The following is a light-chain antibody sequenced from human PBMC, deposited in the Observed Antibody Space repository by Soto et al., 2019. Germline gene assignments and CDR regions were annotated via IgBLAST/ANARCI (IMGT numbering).Light chain of an antibody. Sequence: IHMTQSPSALFASVGGRVTISCRASETTSHYLNGDQQKPGESPKLLIYRASTLKIGVTSRFSRSGAWTKLPLNISNRQRDDFATYDYQHYIRYSRPFGQGTKVHIK. CDR2: RAS. CDR1: ETTSHY. J-gene: IGKJ1*01. CDR3: QHYIRYSRP. V-gene: IGKV1-5*03.